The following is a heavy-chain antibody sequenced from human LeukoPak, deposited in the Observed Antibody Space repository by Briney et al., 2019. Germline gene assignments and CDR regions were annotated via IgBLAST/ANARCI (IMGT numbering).Heavy chain of an antibody. D-gene: IGHD3-22*01. CDR1: GFTFSSYA. V-gene: IGHV3-30*04. Sequence: GGSLRLSCAASGFTFSSYALHWVRQAPGKGLEWVATISYDGNNKYYADSVKGRFTISRDNSKNTLYLQMNSLRAEDTAVYYCARDPTDYDSSGYEWGQGTLLTVSS. CDR2: ISYDGNNK. CDR3: ARDPTDYDSSGYE. J-gene: IGHJ4*02.